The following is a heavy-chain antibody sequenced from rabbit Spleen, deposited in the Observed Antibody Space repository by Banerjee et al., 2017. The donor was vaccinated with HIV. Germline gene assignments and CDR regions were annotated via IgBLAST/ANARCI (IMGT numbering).Heavy chain of an antibody. V-gene: IGHV1S45*01. CDR3: ARDTSSSFSSYDMDL. CDR1: GVSFSSSSY. Sequence: EQLVESGGGLVQPAGSLTLTCTASGVSFSSSSYMCWVRQAPGKGLEWIACIDGGSSGFTYFATWAKGRFTCSKTSSTTVTLQMTRLTAADTATYFCARDTSSSFSSYDMDLWGPGTLVTVS. CDR2: IDGGSSGFT. D-gene: IGHD1-1*01. J-gene: IGHJ6*01.